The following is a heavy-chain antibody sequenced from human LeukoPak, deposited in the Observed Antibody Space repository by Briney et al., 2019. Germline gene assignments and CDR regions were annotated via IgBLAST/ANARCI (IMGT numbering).Heavy chain of an antibody. J-gene: IGHJ4*02. CDR1: GGSISSYY. CDR3: ARAFPWAYYFDY. Sequence: SETLSLTCTISGGSISSYYWSWIRQPPGKGLEWIGYVFYSGSTNYNPSLQSRVTISVDTSENQFSLRPSSLTAADTAVYYCARAFPWAYYFDYWGQGTLVTVSS. V-gene: IGHV4-59*08. CDR2: VFYSGST. D-gene: IGHD2/OR15-2a*01.